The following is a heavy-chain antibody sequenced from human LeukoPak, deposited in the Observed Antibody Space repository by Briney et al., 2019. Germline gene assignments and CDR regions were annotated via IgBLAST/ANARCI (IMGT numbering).Heavy chain of an antibody. J-gene: IGHJ4*02. Sequence: GRSLRLSCTASGFTFGDYAMSWVRQAPGKGLEWVGFIRSKAYGGTTEYAASVKGRFTISRDDSKSIAYLQMNSLKTEYTAVYYCTRDGGYCSSTSCYISPPPFFDYWGQGTLVTVSS. D-gene: IGHD2-2*02. CDR3: TRDGGYCSSTSCYISPPPFFDY. CDR2: IRSKAYGGTT. CDR1: GFTFGDYA. V-gene: IGHV3-49*04.